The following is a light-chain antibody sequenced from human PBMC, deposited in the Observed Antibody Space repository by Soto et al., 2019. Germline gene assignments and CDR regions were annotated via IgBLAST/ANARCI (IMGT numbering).Light chain of an antibody. Sequence: QSVLTQPPSVSGAPGQRVTISCTGSSSNIGAGYDVHWYQQLPGTAPKLLIYGNSNRPSGVPDRFSGSKSGTSASLAITGLQAEDEADYYCQPYDSSLSSVVFGGGTKRTVL. J-gene: IGLJ2*01. V-gene: IGLV1-40*01. CDR2: GNS. CDR1: SSNIGAGYD. CDR3: QPYDSSLSSVV.